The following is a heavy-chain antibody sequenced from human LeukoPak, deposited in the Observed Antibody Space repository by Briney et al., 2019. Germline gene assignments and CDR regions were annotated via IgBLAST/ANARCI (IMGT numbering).Heavy chain of an antibody. CDR3: ATDRGGYGSGSYDY. Sequence: GGSLRLSCAASGFTFSIYAMSCVRQAPGKGLEWVSAISGSGGSTYYADSVKRRFTISRDNSKNTLYLQMNSLRAEDTDVYYCATDRGGYGSGSYDYWGQGTLVTVSS. J-gene: IGHJ4*02. CDR1: GFTFSIYA. CDR2: ISGSGGST. V-gene: IGHV3-23*01. D-gene: IGHD3-10*01.